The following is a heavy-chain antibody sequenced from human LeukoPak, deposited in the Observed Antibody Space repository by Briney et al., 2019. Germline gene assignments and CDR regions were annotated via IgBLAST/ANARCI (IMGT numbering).Heavy chain of an antibody. CDR3: ARAPWKGEQLVPDYFDY. Sequence: HPGRSLRLSCAASGFTFSSYAMHWVRQAPGKGLEWVAVISYDGSNKYYADSVKGRFTISRDNSKNTLYLQMNSLRAEDTAVYYCARAPWKGEQLVPDYFDYWGQGTLVTVSS. J-gene: IGHJ4*02. D-gene: IGHD6-13*01. CDR2: ISYDGSNK. CDR1: GFTFSSYA. V-gene: IGHV3-30-3*01.